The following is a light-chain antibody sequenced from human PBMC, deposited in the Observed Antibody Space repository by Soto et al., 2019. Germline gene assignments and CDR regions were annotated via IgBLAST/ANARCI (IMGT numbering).Light chain of an antibody. CDR1: QSISGC. J-gene: IGKJ4*01. Sequence: DIQMTQSPSTLSASVGDRVTITCRASQSISGCLAWYQQKPGKAPKFLIYDVSSLESGVPSRFSGSGSGTEFTRMITGLQPDDFGTYYCQQYDRYSLTFGGGTKVDIK. CDR2: DVS. CDR3: QQYDRYSLT. V-gene: IGKV1-5*01.